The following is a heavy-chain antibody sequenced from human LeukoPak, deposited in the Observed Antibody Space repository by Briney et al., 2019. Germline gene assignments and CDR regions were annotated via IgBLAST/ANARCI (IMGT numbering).Heavy chain of an antibody. V-gene: IGHV4-59*12. Sequence: SETLSLTCTVSGGSLTSYYWSWIRQPPGKGLQWIGYIYCSGSVNFNPSLKSRATISVDTSKNQFSLKLSSVTAADTAVYYCAGPSGIVVVPAAIRKNYYYMDVWGKGTTVTVSS. D-gene: IGHD2-2*01. CDR1: GGSLTSYY. J-gene: IGHJ6*03. CDR3: AGPSGIVVVPAAIRKNYYYMDV. CDR2: IYCSGSV.